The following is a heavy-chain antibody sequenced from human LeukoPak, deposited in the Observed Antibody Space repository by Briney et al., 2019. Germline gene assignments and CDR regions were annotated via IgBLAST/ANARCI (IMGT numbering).Heavy chain of an antibody. CDR1: GYTLTDFG. D-gene: IGHD4-17*01. V-gene: IGHV1-18*01. CDR3: ARDLESDEGDYGDVLPGY. J-gene: IGHJ4*02. Sequence: ASVKVSCKTSGYTLTDFGLSWVRQAPGQGLEWMGWISDFNGLTKYAQKLQDRLTLTTDTSTRTAYMELKSLTSDDTAVYYCARDLESDEGDYGDVLPGYWGQGTLVTVS. CDR2: ISDFNGLT.